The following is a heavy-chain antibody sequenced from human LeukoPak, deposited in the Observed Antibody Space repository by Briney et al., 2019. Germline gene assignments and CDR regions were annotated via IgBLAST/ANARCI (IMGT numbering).Heavy chain of an antibody. D-gene: IGHD3-16*02. Sequence: GGSLRLSCAASGFTVSSNYMSLVRQAPGKGLEWVSVIYSGGSTYYADSVKGRFTISRDNSKNTLYLQMNSLRAEDTAVYYCARELITFGGVIVNGAFDIWGQGTMVTVSS. V-gene: IGHV3-53*01. J-gene: IGHJ3*02. CDR1: GFTVSSNY. CDR2: IYSGGST. CDR3: ARELITFGGVIVNGAFDI.